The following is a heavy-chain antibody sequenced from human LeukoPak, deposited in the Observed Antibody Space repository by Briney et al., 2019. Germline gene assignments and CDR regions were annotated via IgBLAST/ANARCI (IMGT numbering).Heavy chain of an antibody. D-gene: IGHD4-17*01. CDR3: ARDDYGDYGAFDI. CDR2: IYYSEST. J-gene: IGHJ3*02. CDR1: GGSISSSSYY. V-gene: IGHV4-39*07. Sequence: ASQTLSLTCTVSGGSISSSSYYWGWIRQPPGKGLEWIGSIYYSESTYYNPSLKSRVTISVDTSKNQFSLKLSSVTAADTAVYCCARDDYGDYGAFDIWGQGTMVTVSS.